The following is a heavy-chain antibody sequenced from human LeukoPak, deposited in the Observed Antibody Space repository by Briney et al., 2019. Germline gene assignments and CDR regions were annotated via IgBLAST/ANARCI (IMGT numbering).Heavy chain of an antibody. CDR1: GGSISGSSYY. CDR2: IYYSGST. CDR3: ARLSRIAVAGSGLDY. Sequence: SETLSPTCTVSGGSISGSSYYWGWIRQPPGKGLEWIGSIYYSGSTYYNPSLKSRVTISVDTSKNQLSLKLSSVTAADTAVYYCARLSRIAVAGSGLDYWGQGTLVTVSS. V-gene: IGHV4-39*01. D-gene: IGHD6-19*01. J-gene: IGHJ4*02.